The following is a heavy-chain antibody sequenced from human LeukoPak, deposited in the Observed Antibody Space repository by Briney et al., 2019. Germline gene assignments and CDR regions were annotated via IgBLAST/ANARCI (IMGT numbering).Heavy chain of an antibody. CDR3: AELQYSSSFYFDY. CDR1: GFTFSSYA. Sequence: GGSLRLSCAASGFTFSSYAMSWVRQAPGKGLEWVSAISGSGGSTYYADSVKGRFTISRDNSKNTLYLQMNSLRAEDTAVYYCAELQYSSSFYFDYWGQGTLVTVSS. J-gene: IGHJ4*02. CDR2: ISGSGGST. V-gene: IGHV3-23*01. D-gene: IGHD6-6*01.